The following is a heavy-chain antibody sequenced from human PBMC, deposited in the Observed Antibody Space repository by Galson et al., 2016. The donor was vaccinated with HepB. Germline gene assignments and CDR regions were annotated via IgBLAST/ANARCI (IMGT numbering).Heavy chain of an antibody. CDR2: ISDSSTHI. J-gene: IGHJ6*02. CDR3: ARDTAVYARSSGRDV. V-gene: IGHV3-48*02. Sequence: SLRLSCAASGFTFSTYGMNWVRQAPGKGLEWVSYISDSSTHIYYIDSVRGRFTISRDNAKNSLYLQMNSLRDEDTAVYYCARDTAVYARSSGRDVWGRGTTVAVSS. CDR1: GFTFSTYG. D-gene: IGHD2-8*01.